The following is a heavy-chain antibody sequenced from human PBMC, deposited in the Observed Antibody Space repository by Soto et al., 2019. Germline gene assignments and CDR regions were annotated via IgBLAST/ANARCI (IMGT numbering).Heavy chain of an antibody. CDR1: GGSFSGYY. J-gene: IGHJ5*02. D-gene: IGHD2-21*01. Sequence: SETLSLTCAVYGGSFSGYYWSWIRQPPGKGLEWIGEINHSGSTNYNPSLKSRVTISVDTSKNQFSLYLQMSSLRAEDKAVYYCVREGDCNSGGCYSGLHSWGQGTLVTVSS. CDR2: INHSGST. V-gene: IGHV4-34*01. CDR3: VREGDCNSGGCYSGLHS.